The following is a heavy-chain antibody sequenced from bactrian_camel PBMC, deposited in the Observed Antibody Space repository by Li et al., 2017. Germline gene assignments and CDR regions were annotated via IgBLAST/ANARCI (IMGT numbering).Heavy chain of an antibody. CDR1: GFPFNIRS. V-gene: IGHV3S53*01. Sequence: VQLVESGGGLVQPGGSLRLSCAASGFPFNIRSMGWVRQATGKPLEWIATIAFGGQSFYADVAKGRFTFSRDNTKNTLYLQMNNLKSADTGVYYCAAECTRAGGRGMVPTITYRGHGTQVTVS. J-gene: IGHJ4*01. D-gene: IGHD4*01. CDR2: IAFGGQS. CDR3: AAECTRAGGRGMVPTITY.